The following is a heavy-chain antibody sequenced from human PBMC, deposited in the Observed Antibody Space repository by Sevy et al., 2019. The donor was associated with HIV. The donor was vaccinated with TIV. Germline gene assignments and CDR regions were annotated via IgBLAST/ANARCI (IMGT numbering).Heavy chain of an antibody. CDR1: GYTLTELS. J-gene: IGHJ6*02. Sequence: ASVKVSCKVSGYTLTELSMHWVRQAPGKGLEWMGGFDPEDGETIYAQKFQGRVTMTEDTSTDTAYMGLSSLRTEDTAVYYCGTDFFSQYSSSPRGYYYYGMDVWGQGTTVTVSS. D-gene: IGHD6-6*01. CDR3: GTDFFSQYSSSPRGYYYYGMDV. V-gene: IGHV1-24*01. CDR2: FDPEDGET.